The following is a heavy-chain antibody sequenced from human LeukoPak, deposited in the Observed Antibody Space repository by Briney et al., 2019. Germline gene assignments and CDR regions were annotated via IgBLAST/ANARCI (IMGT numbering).Heavy chain of an antibody. D-gene: IGHD6-13*01. Sequence: SETLSLTCTVSGGSISSSSYYWGWIRQPPGKGLEWIGSIYYSGSTYYNPSLKSRVTISVDTSKNQFSLKLSSVTAADTAVYYCASGPGIAAVEAYWGQGTLVTVSS. CDR3: ASGPGIAAVEAY. CDR2: IYYSGST. J-gene: IGHJ4*02. CDR1: GGSISSSSYY. V-gene: IGHV4-39*01.